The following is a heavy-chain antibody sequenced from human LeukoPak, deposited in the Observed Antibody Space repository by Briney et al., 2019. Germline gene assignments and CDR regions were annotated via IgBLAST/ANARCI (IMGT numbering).Heavy chain of an antibody. CDR2: INPTGSST. V-gene: IGHV1-46*01. CDR3: ARSCEGLTCYSDY. Sequence: ASVKVSCKASGYTFTSYYMHWVRQAPGQGLEWMGIINPTGSSTSYAQKFQGRVTMTRDTSTSTVHMELSSLRSEDTAVYYCARSCEGLTCYSDYWGQGTLVTVSS. J-gene: IGHJ4*02. CDR1: GYTFTSYY. D-gene: IGHD2-15*01.